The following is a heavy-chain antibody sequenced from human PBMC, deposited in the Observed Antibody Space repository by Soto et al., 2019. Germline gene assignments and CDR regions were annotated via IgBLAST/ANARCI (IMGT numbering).Heavy chain of an antibody. Sequence: ASVKVSCKASGYTFTSYDINWVRQATGQGLEWMGWMNPNSGNTGYAQKFQGRVTMTRNTSISTAYMELSSLRSEDTAVYYCARGMIKSGYYDYYGMDVWGQGTTVTVSS. CDR1: GYTFTSYD. CDR2: MNPNSGNT. CDR3: ARGMIKSGYYDYYGMDV. J-gene: IGHJ6*02. V-gene: IGHV1-8*01. D-gene: IGHD3-3*01.